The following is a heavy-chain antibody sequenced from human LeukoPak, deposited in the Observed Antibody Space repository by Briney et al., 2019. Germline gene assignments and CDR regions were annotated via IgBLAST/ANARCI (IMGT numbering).Heavy chain of an antibody. CDR2: IYSGGST. V-gene: IGHV3-66*04. Sequence: GGSLRLSCAASGFTVSSNYMSWVHQAPGKGLEWVSVIYSGGSTYYADSVKGRFTISRDNSKNTLYLQMNSLRAEDTAVYYCARLLAVAGMAFDYWGQGTLVTVSS. CDR3: ARLLAVAGMAFDY. J-gene: IGHJ4*02. CDR1: GFTVSSNY. D-gene: IGHD6-19*01.